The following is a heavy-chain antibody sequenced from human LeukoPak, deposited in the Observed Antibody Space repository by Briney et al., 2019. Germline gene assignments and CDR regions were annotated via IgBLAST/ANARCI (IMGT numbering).Heavy chain of an antibody. V-gene: IGHV3-30*18. Sequence: GGSLRLSCAASGFTFSSYGMHWVRQAPGKGLEWVAVISYDGSNKYYADSVKGRFTISRDNSKNTLYLQMNSLRAEDTAVYYCAKQDSISWYSLVYWGQGTLVTVSP. CDR1: GFTFSSYG. CDR2: ISYDGSNK. J-gene: IGHJ4*02. D-gene: IGHD6-13*01. CDR3: AKQDSISWYSLVY.